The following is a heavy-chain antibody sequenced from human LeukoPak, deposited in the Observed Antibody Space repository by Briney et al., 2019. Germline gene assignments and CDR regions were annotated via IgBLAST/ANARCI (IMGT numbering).Heavy chain of an antibody. V-gene: IGHV1-24*01. Sequence: ASVKVSCTVSGYTLTELSMHWVRQAPGKGLEWMGGFDPEDGETIYAQKFQGRVTMTEDTSTDTAYMELSSLRSEDTAVYYCATADPKQWLVRVYDYWGQGTLVTVSS. J-gene: IGHJ4*02. D-gene: IGHD6-19*01. CDR2: FDPEDGET. CDR1: GYTLTELS. CDR3: ATADPKQWLVRVYDY.